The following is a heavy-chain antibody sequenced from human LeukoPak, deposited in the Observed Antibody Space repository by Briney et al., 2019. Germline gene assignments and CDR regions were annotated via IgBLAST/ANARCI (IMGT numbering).Heavy chain of an antibody. CDR3: AAALLRAAQWGY. CDR2: IVVGSGNT. D-gene: IGHD6-6*01. Sequence: ASVKVSCKASGFTFTSSAMQWVRQARGQRLEWIGWIVVGSGNTNYAQKFQERVTITRDMSTSTAYMELSSLRSEDTAVYYCAAALLRAAQWGYWGQGTLVTVSS. CDR1: GFTFTSSA. V-gene: IGHV1-58*02. J-gene: IGHJ4*02.